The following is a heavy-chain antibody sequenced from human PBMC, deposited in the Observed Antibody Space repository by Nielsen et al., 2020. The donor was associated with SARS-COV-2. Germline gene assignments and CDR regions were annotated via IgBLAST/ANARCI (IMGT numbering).Heavy chain of an antibody. CDR3: ATGRWDGMDV. CDR1: GFTFDDYA. J-gene: IGHJ6*02. V-gene: IGHV3-9*01. D-gene: IGHD5-24*01. Sequence: SLKISCAASGFTFDDYAMHWVRQAQGKGLEWVSGISWNSGSIGYADSVKGRFTISRDNAKNSLYLQMNSLRAEDTALYYCATGRWDGMDVWGQGTTVTVSS. CDR2: ISWNSGSI.